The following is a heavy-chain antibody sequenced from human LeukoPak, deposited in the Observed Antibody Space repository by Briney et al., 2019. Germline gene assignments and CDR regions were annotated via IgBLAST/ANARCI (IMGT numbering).Heavy chain of an antibody. J-gene: IGHJ4*02. CDR1: GFTFSSYW. Sequence: GGSLRLSCAASGFTFSSYWMSWVRQAPGKGLEWVANIKQDGSEKYYVDSVKGRFIISRDNSKNTLYLQMNSLRAEDTAVYYCAKDYYDSYYFDYWGQGTLVTVSS. CDR3: AKDYYDSYYFDY. D-gene: IGHD3-22*01. CDR2: IKQDGSEK. V-gene: IGHV3-7*03.